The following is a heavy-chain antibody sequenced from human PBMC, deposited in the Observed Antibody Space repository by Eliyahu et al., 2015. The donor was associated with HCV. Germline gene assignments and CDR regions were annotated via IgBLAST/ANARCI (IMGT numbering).Heavy chain of an antibody. CDR1: GGSIXGYY. D-gene: IGHD6-19*01. CDR2: MYYSGST. V-gene: IGHV4-59*01. J-gene: IGHJ4*02. Sequence: QVQLQESGPGLVKPSETLSLTXTVSGGSIXGYYWSWIRQPPGKGLEWIIYMYYSGSTDYNPSLKSRVTISVDTSKNQFSLKLRSVTAADTAVYYCARPLPHSSGASRYFDYWGQGTLVTVSS. CDR3: ARPLPHSSGASRYFDY.